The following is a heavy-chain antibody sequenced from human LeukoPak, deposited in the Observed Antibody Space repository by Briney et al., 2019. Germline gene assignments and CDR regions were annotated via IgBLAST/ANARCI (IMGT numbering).Heavy chain of an antibody. Sequence: GGSLRLSCEASGFTFSSYAMTWVRQAPGSGLEWASAISGSGGSTYYADSVKGRFTISRDNAKNSLYLQMNSLRAEDTAVYYCARVYGSGSKRLDPWGQGTLVTVSS. J-gene: IGHJ5*02. V-gene: IGHV3-23*01. CDR2: ISGSGGST. CDR1: GFTFSSYA. D-gene: IGHD3-10*01. CDR3: ARVYGSGSKRLDP.